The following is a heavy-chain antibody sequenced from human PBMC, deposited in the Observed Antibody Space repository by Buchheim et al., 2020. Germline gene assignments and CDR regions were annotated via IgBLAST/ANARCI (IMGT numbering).Heavy chain of an antibody. CDR1: GGSISSSNW. D-gene: IGHD3-3*01. J-gene: IGHJ6*02. Sequence: QVQLQESGPGLVKPSGTLSLTCAVSGGSISSSNWWSWVRQPPGKGLEWIGEIYHSGSTNYNPSLKSRVTISVDKSKNQFSLKLSSVTAADTAVYYCARLQLSDYDFWSGYPSDYYYGMEVWSQGT. V-gene: IGHV4-4*02. CDR2: IYHSGST. CDR3: ARLQLSDYDFWSGYPSDYYYGMEV.